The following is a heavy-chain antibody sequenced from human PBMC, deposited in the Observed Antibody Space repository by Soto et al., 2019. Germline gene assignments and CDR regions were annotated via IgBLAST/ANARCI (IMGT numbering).Heavy chain of an antibody. CDR1: GYTLTELS. D-gene: IGHD3-22*01. V-gene: IGHV1-24*01. CDR3: AKDRVYYYDSSGYYFDAFDI. CDR2: FDPEDGET. J-gene: IGHJ3*02. Sequence: ASVKVSCKVSGYTLTELSMHWVRQAPGKGLEWMGGFDPEDGETIYAQKFQGRVTITEDTSTDTAYMELSSLSSEDTAVYYCAKDRVYYYDSSGYYFDAFDIWG.